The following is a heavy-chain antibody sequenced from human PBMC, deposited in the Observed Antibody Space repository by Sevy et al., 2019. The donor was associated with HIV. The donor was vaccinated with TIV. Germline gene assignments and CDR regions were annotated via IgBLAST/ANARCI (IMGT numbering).Heavy chain of an antibody. CDR2: IKQDGSEK. CDR1: GFTFSSYW. Sequence: GGSLRLSCAASGFTFSSYWMSWVRQAPGKGLEWVANIKQDGSEKYYVDFVKGRFTISRDNAKNSLYLQMNSLRAEDTAVYYCATSITGPYYFDYWGQGTLVTVSS. J-gene: IGHJ4*02. D-gene: IGHD3-16*01. CDR3: ATSITGPYYFDY. V-gene: IGHV3-7*01.